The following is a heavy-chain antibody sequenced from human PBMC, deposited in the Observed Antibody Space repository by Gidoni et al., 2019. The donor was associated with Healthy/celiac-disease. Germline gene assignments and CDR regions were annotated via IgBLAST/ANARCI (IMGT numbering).Heavy chain of an antibody. Sequence: QVQLVQSGAEVKKPGSSVKVSCKASGGTFSSYTISWVRQAPGQGLEWMGRIIPILGIANYAQKFQGRVTITADKSTSTAYMELSSLRSEDTAVYYCARDLEMDYNYYRAFDIWGQGTMVTVSS. CDR2: IIPILGIA. J-gene: IGHJ3*02. CDR1: GGTFSSYT. D-gene: IGHD4-4*01. V-gene: IGHV1-69*08. CDR3: ARDLEMDYNYYRAFDI.